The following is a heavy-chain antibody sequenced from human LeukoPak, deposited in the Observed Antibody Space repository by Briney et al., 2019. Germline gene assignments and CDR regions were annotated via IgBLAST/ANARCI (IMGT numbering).Heavy chain of an antibody. CDR2: MNPKSGDT. Sequence: ASVTVSFKTSGYIFIYYEINLVRQATGQGLEWMGWMNPKSGDTGYEQKFQGRVTITRDSSISTVYMELSGLRSDDTTLYYCARGWYMDVWGEGTTVTVSS. V-gene: IGHV1-8*03. CDR1: GYIFIYYE. CDR3: ARGWYMDV. J-gene: IGHJ6*03.